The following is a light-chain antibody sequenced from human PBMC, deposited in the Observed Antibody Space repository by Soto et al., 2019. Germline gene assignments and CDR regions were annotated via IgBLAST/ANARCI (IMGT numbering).Light chain of an antibody. J-gene: IGLJ1*01. Sequence: QSVLRQPASVSGSPGQTITISCTGTSTDVGGYNAVSWYQHHPGKAPKLIIYEVTHRPSGVSDRFSASKSGNTASLTISGLQAEDEADYYCNSFRASHLDVFGTGTNVTV. CDR1: STDVGGYNA. CDR3: NSFRASHLDV. CDR2: EVT. V-gene: IGLV2-14*01.